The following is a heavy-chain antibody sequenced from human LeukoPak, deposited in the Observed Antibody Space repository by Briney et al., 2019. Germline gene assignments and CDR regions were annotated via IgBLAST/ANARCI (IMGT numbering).Heavy chain of an antibody. CDR2: IHSNGIST. J-gene: IGHJ4*02. V-gene: IGHV3-64*01. D-gene: IGHD3-9*01. Sequence: GGSLRLSCAASGFTFSNYPIHWVRQAPGKGLEFVSSIHSNGISTYYGNSVKGRFTISRDNAKNPLYLQMNSLRAEDTAVYYCARNYYDILTGYHGFDYWGQGTLVTVSS. CDR3: ARNYYDILTGYHGFDY. CDR1: GFTFSNYP.